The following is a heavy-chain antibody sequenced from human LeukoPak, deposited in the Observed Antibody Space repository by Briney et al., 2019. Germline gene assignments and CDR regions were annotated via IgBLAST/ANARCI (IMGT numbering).Heavy chain of an antibody. Sequence: SVKVSCKASGGTFSSYAISWVRQAPGQGLEWMGGIIPIFGTPNYAQKFQGRVTITTDESTSTAYMELSSLRSEDTAVYYCARDRGYYGSGSYYYYYYYMDVWGKGTTVTVSS. V-gene: IGHV1-69*05. CDR1: GGTFSSYA. D-gene: IGHD3-10*01. CDR3: ARDRGYYGSGSYYYYYYYMDV. CDR2: IIPIFGTP. J-gene: IGHJ6*03.